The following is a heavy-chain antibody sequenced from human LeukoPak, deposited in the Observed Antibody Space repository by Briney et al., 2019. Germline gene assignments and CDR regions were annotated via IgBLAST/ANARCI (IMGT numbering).Heavy chain of an antibody. J-gene: IGHJ6*04. Sequence: PGGSLRLSCAASGFTFSSYEMNWVRQAPGKGLEWVSYISSSGSTIYYADSVKGGFTISRDNAKNSLYLQMNSVRAEDTAVYYCAELGITMIGGVWGKGTTVTISS. CDR1: GFTFSSYE. CDR3: AELGITMIGGV. V-gene: IGHV3-48*03. D-gene: IGHD3-10*02. CDR2: ISSSGSTI.